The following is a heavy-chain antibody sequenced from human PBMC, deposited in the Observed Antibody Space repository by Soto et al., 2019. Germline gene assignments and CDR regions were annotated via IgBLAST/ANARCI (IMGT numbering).Heavy chain of an antibody. Sequence: QVQLVESGGGVVQPGRSLRLSCVASGFTFSNYGMHWVRQAPGKGLEWVAVIWYDGSNKFYADSVKGRFTISRDNSKNTQYLQMSSLSAEDTAMYYSARDHYGEYWGQGTLVTVSS. CDR3: ARDHYGEY. CDR1: GFTFSNYG. V-gene: IGHV3-33*01. CDR2: IWYDGSNK. J-gene: IGHJ4*02.